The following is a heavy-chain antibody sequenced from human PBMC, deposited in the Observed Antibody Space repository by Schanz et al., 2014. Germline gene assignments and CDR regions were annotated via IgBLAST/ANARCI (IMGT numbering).Heavy chain of an antibody. CDR2: ISYDGSNK. CDR3: ARDFDDRRGYGSGYCLGDCMDV. V-gene: IGHV3-30*03. Sequence: ADLVESGGGLIQRGESLRLSCSASGFSFSSYSMNWVRQAPGKGLEWVAVISYDGSNKYYADSVKGRFTISRDNSENTLYLQMNSLSADDTAVYYCARDFDDRRGYGSGYCLGDCMDVWGQGTTVTVSS. D-gene: IGHD3-10*01. CDR1: GFSFSSYS. J-gene: IGHJ6*02.